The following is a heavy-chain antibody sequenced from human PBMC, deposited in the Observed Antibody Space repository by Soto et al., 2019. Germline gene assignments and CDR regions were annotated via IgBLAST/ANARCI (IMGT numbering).Heavy chain of an antibody. CDR2: INHSGST. J-gene: IGHJ4*02. CDR1: GGSFSGYY. CDR3: ARVSGTTTSPFDY. V-gene: IGHV4-34*01. D-gene: IGHD1-1*01. Sequence: PSETLSLTCAVYGGSFSGYYWSWIRQPPGKGLEWIGEINHSGSTNYNPSLKSRVTISVDTSKNQFSLKLSSVTAADTAVYYCARVSGTTTSPFDYWGQGTLVTVSS.